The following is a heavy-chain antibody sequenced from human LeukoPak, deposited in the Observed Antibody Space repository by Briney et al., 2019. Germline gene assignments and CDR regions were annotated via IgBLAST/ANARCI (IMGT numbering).Heavy chain of an antibody. CDR1: GGSISSYY. D-gene: IGHD6-19*01. CDR2: IYYSGST. V-gene: IGHV4-59*01. CDR3: ARYSSGWRSFDI. Sequence: SETLSLTCTVSGGSISSYYWSWIRQPPGKGLEWIGYIYYSGSTDYNPSLKSRVTISVDTSKNQFSLNLSSVTAADTAVYYCARYSSGWRSFDIWGQGTMVTVSS. J-gene: IGHJ3*02.